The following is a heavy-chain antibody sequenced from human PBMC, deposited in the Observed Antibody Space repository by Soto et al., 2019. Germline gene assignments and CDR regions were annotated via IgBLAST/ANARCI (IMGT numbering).Heavy chain of an antibody. CDR1: GFTFTSSA. J-gene: IGHJ6*03. Sequence: QMQLVQSGPEVKKPGTSVKVSCKASGFTFTSSAMQWVRQARGQRLEWIGWIVVGSGNTNYAQKFQERVTITRDMSTSTAYIELSSLRSEDTAVYYCAAVSSGLRYSGYYYMDVWGKGTTVTVSS. CDR3: AAVSSGLRYSGYYYMDV. V-gene: IGHV1-58*02. CDR2: IVVGSGNT. D-gene: IGHD3-9*01.